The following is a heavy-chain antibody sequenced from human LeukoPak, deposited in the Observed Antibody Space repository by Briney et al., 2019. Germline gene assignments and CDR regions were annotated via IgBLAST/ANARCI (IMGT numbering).Heavy chain of an antibody. D-gene: IGHD3-22*01. V-gene: IGHV1-2*06. CDR2: INPNSGGT. J-gene: IGHJ4*02. Sequence: EASVTVSCTASGYTFTGYYMHWVRQAPGQGLEWMGRINPNSGGTNYAQKFQGRVTMTRDTSISTAYMELSRLRSDDTAVYYCAREVRDDSSGYPIDYWGQGTLVTVSS. CDR3: AREVRDDSSGYPIDY. CDR1: GYTFTGYY.